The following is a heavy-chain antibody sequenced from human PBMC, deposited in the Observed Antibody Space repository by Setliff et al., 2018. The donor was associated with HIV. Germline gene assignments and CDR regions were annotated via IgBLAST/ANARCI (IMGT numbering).Heavy chain of an antibody. CDR3: ARGAGSTPLPFDI. D-gene: IGHD2-2*01. CDR2: LSGSGGST. V-gene: IGHV3-23*01. Sequence: SGGSLRLPCLASGFTFSSSAMSSVRQAPGQGLAWVSGLSGSGGSTNYADSVKGRFTISRDNAKNTLYLQMNSLRAEDTAVYYCARGAGSTPLPFDIWGKGTMVTVSS. CDR1: GFTFSSSA. J-gene: IGHJ3*02.